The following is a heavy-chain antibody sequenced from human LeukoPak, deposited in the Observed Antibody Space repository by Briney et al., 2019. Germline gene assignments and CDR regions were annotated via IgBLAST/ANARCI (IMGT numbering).Heavy chain of an antibody. CDR1: GDSISNYY. Sequence: PSETLSLTCTVSGDSISNYYWSWIRQPPGKGLEWIGYIYYSGSTNYNPSLKSRVTISVDTSKNQFSLKLSSVTAADTAVYYCARAGKEITIFGVAPPQPIDYWGQGTLVTVSS. J-gene: IGHJ4*02. V-gene: IGHV4-59*01. CDR3: ARAGKEITIFGVAPPQPIDY. D-gene: IGHD3-3*01. CDR2: IYYSGST.